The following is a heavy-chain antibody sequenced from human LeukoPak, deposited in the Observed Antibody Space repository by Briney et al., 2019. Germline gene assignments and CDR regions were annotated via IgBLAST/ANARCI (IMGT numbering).Heavy chain of an antibody. V-gene: IGHV3-30*18. CDR1: GFTFSSHG. Sequence: GGSLRLSRAASGFTFSSHGMHWVRQAPGKGLEWVAVISYDGSNKYYADSVKGRFTISRDNSKNTLYLQMNSLRAEDTAVYYCAKGDEIYCSSTSCYFSPDYWGQGTLVTVSS. J-gene: IGHJ4*02. CDR3: AKGDEIYCSSTSCYFSPDY. D-gene: IGHD2-2*01. CDR2: ISYDGSNK.